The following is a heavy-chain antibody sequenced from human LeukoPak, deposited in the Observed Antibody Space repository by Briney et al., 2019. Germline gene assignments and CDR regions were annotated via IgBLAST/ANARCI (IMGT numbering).Heavy chain of an antibody. CDR3: ARDFIPDFWSGYYTSGYYYYVMDI. CDR2: IYYSGST. CDR1: GGSISSYY. V-gene: IGHV4-59*01. Sequence: PSETLSLTCTVSGGSISSYYWSWIRQPPGKGLEWIGYIYYSGSTNYNPSLKSRVTISVDTSKNQFSLKLSSVTAADTAVYYCARDFIPDFWSGYYTSGYYYYVMDIWGQGTTVTVSS. D-gene: IGHD3-3*01. J-gene: IGHJ6*02.